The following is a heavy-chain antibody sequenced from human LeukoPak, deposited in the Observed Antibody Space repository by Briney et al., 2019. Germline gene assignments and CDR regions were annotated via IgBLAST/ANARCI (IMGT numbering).Heavy chain of an antibody. CDR1: GFTVSTTD. Sequence: PGGSLRLSGAASGFTVSTTDMSWVRQAPGKGLEWGSVLYHGGSAYYEASVKGRFIISRANSNNTLNLQMNRLRVKDTAVYYCASDRPGDYGLGFWGQGTLVTVSS. J-gene: IGHJ4*02. D-gene: IGHD4-17*01. CDR3: ASDRPGDYGLGF. CDR2: LYHGGSA. V-gene: IGHV3-53*01.